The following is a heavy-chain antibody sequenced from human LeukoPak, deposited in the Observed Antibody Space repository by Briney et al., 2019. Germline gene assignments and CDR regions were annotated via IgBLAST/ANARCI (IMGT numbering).Heavy chain of an antibody. V-gene: IGHV4-4*07. J-gene: IGHJ5*02. CDR3: AREGDGPRWFDP. CDR1: GVSISSYY. Sequence: SETLSLTCTVSGVSISSYYWTWIRQPVGKGLEWIGRINTSGSSNYSPSLRSRVTMSVDTSKNQFSLNLSSVTAADTAVYYCAREGDGPRWFDPWGQGTLVTVSS. CDR2: INTSGSS.